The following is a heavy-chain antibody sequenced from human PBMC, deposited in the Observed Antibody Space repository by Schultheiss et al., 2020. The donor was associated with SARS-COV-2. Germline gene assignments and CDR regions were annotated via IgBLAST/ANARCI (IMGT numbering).Heavy chain of an antibody. J-gene: IGHJ6*02. V-gene: IGHV3-23*01. CDR1: GFTFSSYA. Sequence: GGSLRLSCAASGFTFSSYAMTWVRQAPGKGLEWVSGISGSGGSTYYADSVKGRFTISRDNSKNTLYLQMNSLRAEDTAVYYCAKDRYSGYEGGYYYYYYGMDVWGQGTTVTVSS. CDR2: ISGSGGST. CDR3: AKDRYSGYEGGYYYYYYGMDV. D-gene: IGHD5-12*01.